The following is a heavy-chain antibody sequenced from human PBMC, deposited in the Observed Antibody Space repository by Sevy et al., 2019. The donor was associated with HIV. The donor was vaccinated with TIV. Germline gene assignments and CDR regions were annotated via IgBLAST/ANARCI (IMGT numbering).Heavy chain of an antibody. CDR2: INHSGST. CDR1: GGSFSGYY. Sequence: LTCAVYGGSFSGYYWSWIRQPPGKGLEWIGEINHSGSTNYNPSLKSRVTISVDTSKNQFSLKLSSVTAADTAVYYCARLKGMVRGVMFYHYYYMDVRGKGTTVTVSS. CDR3: ARLKGMVRGVMFYHYYYMDV. D-gene: IGHD3-10*01. V-gene: IGHV4-34*01. J-gene: IGHJ6*03.